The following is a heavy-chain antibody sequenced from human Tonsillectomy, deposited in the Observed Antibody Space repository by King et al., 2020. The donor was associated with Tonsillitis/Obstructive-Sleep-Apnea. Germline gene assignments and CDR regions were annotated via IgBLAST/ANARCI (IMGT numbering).Heavy chain of an antibody. J-gene: IGHJ1*01. V-gene: IGHV3-9*01. CDR1: GFTFDDYA. CDR3: AKGYYYDSSGYKGYFQH. CDR2: ISWNSGSI. Sequence: VQLVESGGGLVQPGRSLRLSCAASGFTFDDYAMHWVRQAPGKGLEWVSGISWNSGSIGYADSVKGRFTISRDNAKNSLYLQMNSLRAEDTALYYCAKGYYYDSSGYKGYFQHWGQGTLVTVSS. D-gene: IGHD3-22*01.